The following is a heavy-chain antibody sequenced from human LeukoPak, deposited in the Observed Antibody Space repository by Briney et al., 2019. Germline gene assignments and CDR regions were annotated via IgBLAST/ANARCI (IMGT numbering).Heavy chain of an antibody. CDR1: GGSISGYY. CDR2: IFYSGST. CDR3: ARHYCSGGTCYSFDL. J-gene: IGHJ4*02. V-gene: IGHV4-59*08. Sequence: SETLSLTCTVSGGSISGYYWSWIRQPPGKGLEWIAFIFYSGSTMYNPSLKSRVAISVDTSKNQFSLKLISVTAADTAFYYCARHYCSGGTCYSFDLWGQGSLVTVSS. D-gene: IGHD2-15*01.